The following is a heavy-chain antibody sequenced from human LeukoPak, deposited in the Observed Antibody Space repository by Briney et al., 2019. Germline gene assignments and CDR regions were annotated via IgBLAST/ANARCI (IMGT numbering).Heavy chain of an antibody. CDR3: AKDTSSNYRTRVWFDP. Sequence: PSETLSLTCAVYGGSFSGYYWSWIRQPPGKGLEWIGEINHSGSTNYNPSLKSRVTISVDTSKNQFSLKLSSVTAADTAVYYCAKDTSSNYRTRVWFDPWGQGTLVTVSS. CDR1: GGSFSGYY. V-gene: IGHV4-34*01. CDR2: INHSGST. D-gene: IGHD4-11*01. J-gene: IGHJ5*02.